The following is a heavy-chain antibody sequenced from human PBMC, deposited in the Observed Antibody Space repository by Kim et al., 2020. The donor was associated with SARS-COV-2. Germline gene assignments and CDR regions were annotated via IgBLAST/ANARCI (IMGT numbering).Heavy chain of an antibody. D-gene: IGHD1-1*01. CDR3: ARDSGTGTLYYFDY. Sequence: AQKCPGRVTITADESTSTAYMELSSLRSEDTAVYYCARDSGTGTLYYFDYWGQGTLVTVSS. J-gene: IGHJ4*02. V-gene: IGHV1-69*01.